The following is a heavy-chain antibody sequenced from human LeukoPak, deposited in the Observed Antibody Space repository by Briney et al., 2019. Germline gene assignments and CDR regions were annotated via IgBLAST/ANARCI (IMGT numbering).Heavy chain of an antibody. J-gene: IGHJ6*02. D-gene: IGHD3-16*02. CDR1: GFTFSSYG. CDR2: IWYDGSNK. CDR3: AREEHDYVWGSYRYYYYYGIDV. Sequence: GGSLRLSCAASGFTFSSYGMHWVRQAPGKGLEWVAVIWYDGSNKYYADSVKGRFTISRDNSKNTLYLQMDSLRAEDTALYYCAREEHDYVWGSYRYYYYYGIDVWDQGTTVTVSS. V-gene: IGHV3-33*01.